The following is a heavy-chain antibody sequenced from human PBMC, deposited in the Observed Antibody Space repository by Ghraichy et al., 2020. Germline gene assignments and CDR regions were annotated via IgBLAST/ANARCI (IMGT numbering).Heavy chain of an antibody. V-gene: IGHV1-8*01. J-gene: IGHJ5*02. Sequence: ASVKVSYKASGYTFTNFDINWVRQATGQGLEWMGWMNPNSGNTGYAQKFQGRVTMTRNTSISTAYMELSSLRSEDTAVYYCARVSSVPAYSSNKSPYYYVNWFDPWGQGTLVTVSS. D-gene: IGHD3-16*01. CDR2: MNPNSGNT. CDR1: GYTFTNFD. CDR3: ARVSSVPAYSSNKSPYYYVNWFDP.